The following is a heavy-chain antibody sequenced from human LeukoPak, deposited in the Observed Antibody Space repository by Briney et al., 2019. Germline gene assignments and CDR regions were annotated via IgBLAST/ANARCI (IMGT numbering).Heavy chain of an antibody. Sequence: PSETLSLTCTVSGGSISSYYWSWIRQPPGKGLEWIGYIYYSGSTNYNPSLKSRVTISVDTSKNQFSLKLNSVTAADTAMYYCAKSGGYGLIDYWGQGTLVTVSS. V-gene: IGHV4-59*08. CDR1: GGSISSYY. CDR3: AKSGGYGLIDY. CDR2: IYYSGST. J-gene: IGHJ4*02. D-gene: IGHD1-26*01.